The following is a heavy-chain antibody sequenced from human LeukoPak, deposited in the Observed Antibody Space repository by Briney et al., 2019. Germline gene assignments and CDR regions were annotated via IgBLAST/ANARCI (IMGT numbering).Heavy chain of an antibody. CDR2: IYSGGST. V-gene: IGHV3-53*01. D-gene: IGHD6-13*01. CDR3: ARALKTGYSSSWYYFDY. Sequence: GGSPRLSCAASGFTVSSNYMSWVRQAPGKGLEWVSVIYSGGSTYYADSVKGRFTISRDNSKNTLYLQMNSLRAEDTAVYYCARALKTGYSSSWYYFDYWGQGTLVTVSS. CDR1: GFTVSSNY. J-gene: IGHJ4*02.